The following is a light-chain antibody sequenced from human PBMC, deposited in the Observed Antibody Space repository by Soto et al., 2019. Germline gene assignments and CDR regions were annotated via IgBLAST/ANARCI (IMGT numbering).Light chain of an antibody. CDR1: SSDVGGYNY. V-gene: IGLV2-11*01. CDR3: CSYAGSYTVV. Sequence: QSALTQPRSVSGSPGQSVTISCTGTSSDVGGYNYVSWYQQHPGKAPKLMIYDVNKRPSGVPDRFSGSKSGNTASLTISGLQDEDEADYYCCSYAGSYTVVFGGGTKLTVL. J-gene: IGLJ2*01. CDR2: DVN.